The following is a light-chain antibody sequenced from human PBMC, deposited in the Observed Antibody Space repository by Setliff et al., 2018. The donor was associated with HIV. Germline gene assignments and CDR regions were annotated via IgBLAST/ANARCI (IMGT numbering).Light chain of an antibody. Sequence: QSALAQPASVSGSPGQSITISCTRTSSDIGGYNSVSWYQQHPGEAPKLVIYDVTNRPSGVSNRFSGSKSGNTASLTISGLQAEDEADYYCSSYTTTSTLRFGGGTKVTVL. V-gene: IGLV2-14*03. CDR1: SSDIGGYNS. CDR2: DVT. J-gene: IGLJ2*01. CDR3: SSYTTTSTLR.